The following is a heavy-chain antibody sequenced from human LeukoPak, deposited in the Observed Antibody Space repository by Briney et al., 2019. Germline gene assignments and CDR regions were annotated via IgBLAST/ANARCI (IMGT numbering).Heavy chain of an antibody. CDR2: IYYSGST. Sequence: SSETLSLTCTVSGGSISSSSYYWGWIRQPPGKGLEWIGSIYYSGSTYFNPSLKSRVTISVDTSKNQFSLRLSSVTAADTAVYYCARVRGYSSSWYIKDGYYYGMDVWGQGTTVTVSS. V-gene: IGHV4-39*07. J-gene: IGHJ6*02. CDR1: GGSISSSSYY. D-gene: IGHD6-13*01. CDR3: ARVRGYSSSWYIKDGYYYGMDV.